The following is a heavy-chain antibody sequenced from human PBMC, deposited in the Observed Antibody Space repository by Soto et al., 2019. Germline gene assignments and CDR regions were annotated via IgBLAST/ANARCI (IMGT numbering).Heavy chain of an antibody. J-gene: IGHJ4*02. V-gene: IGHV3-9*01. CDR1: GFTFDDYA. Sequence: EVQLVESGGGLVQPGRSLRLSCAASGFTFDDYAMHWVRQAPGKGLEWVSGISWNSGSIGYADSVKGRFTISRDNAKNSLDLQMDSLSAEDTALSYCAKGGGYVARTEIDYWGQGTLVTVSS. D-gene: IGHD5-12*01. CDR3: AKGGGYVARTEIDY. CDR2: ISWNSGSI.